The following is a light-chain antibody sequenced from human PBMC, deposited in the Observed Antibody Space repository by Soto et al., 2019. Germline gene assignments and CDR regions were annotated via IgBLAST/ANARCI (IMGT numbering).Light chain of an antibody. CDR2: EVS. V-gene: IGLV2-14*01. CDR3: SSFSSITREV. Sequence: QSVLTQPASVSGSPGQSITISCTGTSSDVGGYSYVSWYQQHPGKTPKLMIYEVSNRPSGVSHRFSSSKSGNTASLTISGLQTEDEADYYCSSFSSITREVFGGGTKLTVL. CDR1: SSDVGGYSY. J-gene: IGLJ2*01.